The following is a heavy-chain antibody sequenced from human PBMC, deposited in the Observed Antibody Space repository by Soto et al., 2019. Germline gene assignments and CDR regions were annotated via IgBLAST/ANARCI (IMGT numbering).Heavy chain of an antibody. CDR2: SYYSGST. V-gene: IGHV4-39*01. Sequence: QLQLQESGPGLVKPSEALSLTCSVSGGSISSSSYYWGWIRQPPGKGLEWIGSSYYSGSTYYNPSLKSRVTISIDKSKNQFSLKLSSLTAEDTAVYYCARLEGLATISYYFDFWGQGTLVTVSS. J-gene: IGHJ4*02. CDR3: ARLEGLATISYYFDF. D-gene: IGHD3-9*01. CDR1: GGSISSSSYY.